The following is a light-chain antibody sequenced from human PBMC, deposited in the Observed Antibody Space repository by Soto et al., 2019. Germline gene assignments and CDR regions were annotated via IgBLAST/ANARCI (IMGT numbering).Light chain of an antibody. CDR2: GAS. J-gene: IGKJ1*01. CDR1: QSVTYSF. Sequence: EIVLTQSPGTLSLSPGERATLSCRASQSVTYSFLAWYQQKPGQAPRRLIYGASSRATGIPDRFSGSGSGTDYNLTTSRPEPEEIEVDDCDQDGTSTWTFGQSTKVEIK. CDR3: DQDGTSTWT. V-gene: IGKV3-20*01.